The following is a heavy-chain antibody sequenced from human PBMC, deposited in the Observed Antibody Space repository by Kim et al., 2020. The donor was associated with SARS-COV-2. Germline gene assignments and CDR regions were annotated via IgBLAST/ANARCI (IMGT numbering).Heavy chain of an antibody. CDR3: ATGPAAGTVNWFDP. V-gene: IGHV1-24*01. J-gene: IGHJ5*02. D-gene: IGHD6-13*01. Sequence: ASVKVSCKVSGYTLTELSMHWVRQAPGKGLEWMGGFDPEDGETIYAQKFQGRVTMTEDTSTDTAYMELSSLRSEDTAVYYCATGPAAGTVNWFDPWGQGTLVTVSS. CDR1: GYTLTELS. CDR2: FDPEDGET.